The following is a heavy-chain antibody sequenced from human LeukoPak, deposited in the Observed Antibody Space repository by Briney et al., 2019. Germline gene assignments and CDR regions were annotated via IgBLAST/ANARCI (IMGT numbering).Heavy chain of an antibody. V-gene: IGHV1-8*02. CDR3: ARDRPLSAKQWLYFDY. D-gene: IGHD6-19*01. CDR2: MNPNSGNT. Sequence: ASVKVSCKASGYTFTSYGISWVRQAPGQGLEWMGWMNPNSGNTGYVQKFQGRVTMTRNTSISTAYMELSSLRSEDTAVYYCARDRPLSAKQWLYFDYWGQGTLVTVSS. CDR1: GYTFTSYG. J-gene: IGHJ4*02.